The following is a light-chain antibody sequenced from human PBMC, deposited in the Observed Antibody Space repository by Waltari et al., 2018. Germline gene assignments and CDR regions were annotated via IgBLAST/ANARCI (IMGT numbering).Light chain of an antibody. CDR1: QIVSNNY. CDR3: HLYGSART. V-gene: IGKV3-20*01. CDR2: GVS. Sequence: NVLTQSPGTLSLSPGERATLSCRASQIVSNNYLAWYQQQPGQAPRLLIYGVSSRATGIPDRCSGSGSGTDFTLTISRLEPEDSAVYFCHLYGSARTFGGGTKVEIK. J-gene: IGKJ4*01.